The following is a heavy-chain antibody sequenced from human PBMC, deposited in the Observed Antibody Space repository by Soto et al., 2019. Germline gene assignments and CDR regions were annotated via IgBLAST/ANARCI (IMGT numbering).Heavy chain of an antibody. Sequence: GESLKISCTGSGYNFNTYWIGSVRQMPGKGLEWMGIIYPGDFDTRYRQSFQGHLTMSVDKSINTAYLQWSSLETSDTAMYYCARHLGYSYGYQEFFDCWGQGTPVTVSS. J-gene: IGHJ4*02. D-gene: IGHD5-18*01. CDR1: GYNFNTYW. CDR3: ARHLGYSYGYQEFFDC. CDR2: IYPGDFDT. V-gene: IGHV5-51*01.